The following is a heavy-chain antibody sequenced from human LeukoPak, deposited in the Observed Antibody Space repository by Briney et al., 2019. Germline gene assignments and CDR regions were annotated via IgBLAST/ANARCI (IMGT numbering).Heavy chain of an antibody. J-gene: IGHJ4*02. CDR2: IYTSGST. CDR3: ARVGYSYIFYFDY. CDR1: GGSISSYY. Sequence: SETLSLTCTVSGGSISSYYWSWLRQPAGKGLEWIGRIYTSGSTNYNPSLKSRVTISVDTSKNQFSLKLSSVTAADTAVYYCARVGYSYIFYFDYWGQGTLVTVSS. D-gene: IGHD5-18*01. V-gene: IGHV4-4*07.